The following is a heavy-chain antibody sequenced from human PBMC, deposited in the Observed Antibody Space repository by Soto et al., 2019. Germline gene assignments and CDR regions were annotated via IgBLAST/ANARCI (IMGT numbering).Heavy chain of an antibody. J-gene: IGHJ4*02. D-gene: IGHD3-22*01. V-gene: IGHV3-15*07. CDR3: TGDDSNGYYYGALAY. Sequence: GGSLRLSCAASGYTFSTAWMTWVRQAPGKGLEWVGRIKAGGTTDYAAPVKGRFTISRDDSQNTVYLQMDSLKTEDTGVYFCTGDDSNGYYYGALAYWGQGIQVTVSS. CDR1: GYTFSTAW. CDR2: IKAGGTT.